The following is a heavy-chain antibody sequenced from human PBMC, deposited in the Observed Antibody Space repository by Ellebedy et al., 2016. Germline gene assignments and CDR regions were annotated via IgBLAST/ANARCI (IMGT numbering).Heavy chain of an antibody. CDR1: GFTFSDYV. CDR3: ARQYLPDYGSGGFYPSDY. CDR2: INPSGTST. J-gene: IGHJ4*02. D-gene: IGHD3-10*01. V-gene: IGHV3-23*05. Sequence: GESLKISXAASGFTFSDYVMSWVRQAPGKGLLWVSSINPSGTSTYYADSVRGRFTISRDNSKNTLSLQMNSLRAEDTAIYYCARQYLPDYGSGGFYPSDYWGQGTLVTVSS.